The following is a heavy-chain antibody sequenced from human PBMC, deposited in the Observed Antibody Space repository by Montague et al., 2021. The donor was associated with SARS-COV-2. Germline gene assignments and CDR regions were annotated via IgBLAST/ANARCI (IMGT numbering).Heavy chain of an antibody. CDR3: TIVPGRGWSDY. Sequence: SETLSLTCTVSGGSISSSYWSWIRQPPGKGLGWIGYIHYSGTMNYNPSLNSRVTILLDTSKNQFSLKLSSLTAADTAVYYCTIVPGRGWSDYWGQGSLVTVSS. CDR1: GGSISSSY. CDR2: IHYSGTM. J-gene: IGHJ4*02. V-gene: IGHV4-59*01. D-gene: IGHD6-19*01.